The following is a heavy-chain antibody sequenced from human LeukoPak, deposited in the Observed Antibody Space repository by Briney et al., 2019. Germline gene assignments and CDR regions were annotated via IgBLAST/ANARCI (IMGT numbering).Heavy chain of an antibody. CDR3: ARTVAGKLVFGY. J-gene: IGHJ4*02. D-gene: IGHD6-19*01. V-gene: IGHV4-39*07. CDR2: IYYSGST. CDR1: GGSISSGGYY. Sequence: SETLSLTCTVSGGSISSGGYYWGWIRQPPGEGLEWIGNIYYSGSTYDNPSLKSRVTISVDTSQNQFSLKLSSVTAADTAVFYCARTVAGKLVFGYWGQGTLVTVSS.